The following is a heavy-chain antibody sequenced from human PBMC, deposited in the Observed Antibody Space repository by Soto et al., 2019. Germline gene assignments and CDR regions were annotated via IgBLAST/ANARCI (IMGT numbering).Heavy chain of an antibody. V-gene: IGHV1-8*01. CDR3: AIDGYSGQQADY. CDR1: GYTFTSYD. CDR2: MNPNSGNT. Sequence: QVQLVQSGAEVKKPGASVKVSCKASGYTFTSYDINWVRQSTGQGLEWMGRMNPNSGNTGYAQKFQGRVTMTRNTSISTAYMELSSLRSEDTAVYYCAIDGYSGQQADYWGQGTLVTVSS. D-gene: IGHD5-12*01. J-gene: IGHJ4*02.